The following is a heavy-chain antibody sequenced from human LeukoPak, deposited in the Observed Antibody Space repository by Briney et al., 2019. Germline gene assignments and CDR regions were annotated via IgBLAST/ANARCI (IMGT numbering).Heavy chain of an antibody. D-gene: IGHD6-13*01. Sequence: SETLSLTCTVSGGSISSYYWSWIRQPPGKGLEWIGYIYYSGSTNYNPSLKSRVTMSVDTSKNQFSLKLSSVTATDTAVYYCASFRGSSSWIDFWGQGTLVTVSS. CDR3: ASFRGSSSWIDF. J-gene: IGHJ5*01. CDR1: GGSISSYY. V-gene: IGHV4-59*01. CDR2: IYYSGST.